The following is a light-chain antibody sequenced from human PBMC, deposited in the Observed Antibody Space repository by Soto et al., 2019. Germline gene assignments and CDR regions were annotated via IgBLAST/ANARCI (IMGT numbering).Light chain of an antibody. J-gene: IGKJ1*01. CDR1: QSVSSN. CDR3: QQYNNWPPT. V-gene: IGKV3-15*01. Sequence: EIVMTQSPATLSVSPGERATLSCRASQSVSSNLAWYQQKPGQAPRLLIYGISTRATGIPIRLSGSGSGTEFTLTISSLQSEDFAVYYCQQYNNWPPTFGQGTRWIS. CDR2: GIS.